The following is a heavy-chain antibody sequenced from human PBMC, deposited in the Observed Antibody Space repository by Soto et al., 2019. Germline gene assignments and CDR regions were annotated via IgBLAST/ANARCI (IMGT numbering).Heavy chain of an antibody. CDR1: GFTFSSYS. D-gene: IGHD4-17*01. V-gene: IGHV3-21*01. Sequence: GGSLRLSCAASGFTFSSYSMNWVRQAPGKGLEWVSSISSSSSYIYYADSVKGRFTISRDNAKNSLYLQMNSLRAEDTAVYYCARDPTVTFGGVGAFDIWGQGTMVTVSS. CDR2: ISSSSSYI. J-gene: IGHJ3*02. CDR3: ARDPTVTFGGVGAFDI.